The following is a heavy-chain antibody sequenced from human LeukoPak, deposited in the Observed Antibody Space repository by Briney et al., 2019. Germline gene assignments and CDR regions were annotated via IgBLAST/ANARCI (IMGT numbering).Heavy chain of an antibody. CDR1: GFAFSSYT. Sequence: PGGSLRLSCAASGFAFSSYTMNWVRQAPGKGLEWVSSISSSSSYIYYADSVKGRFTISRDNAKNSLYLQMNSLRAEDTAVYYCARKPEWRASDAFDIWGQGTMVTVSS. D-gene: IGHD3-3*01. V-gene: IGHV3-21*01. J-gene: IGHJ3*02. CDR3: ARKPEWRASDAFDI. CDR2: ISSSSSYI.